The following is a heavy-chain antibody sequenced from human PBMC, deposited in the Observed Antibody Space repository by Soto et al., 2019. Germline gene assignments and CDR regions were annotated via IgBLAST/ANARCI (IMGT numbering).Heavy chain of an antibody. D-gene: IGHD6-13*01. Sequence: QVQLVQSGAEVKKPGSSVKVSCKASGGTFSSYAISWVRQAPGQGLEWMGGIIPIFGTANYAQKFQGRVTITADESTSTAYMELSSLRSEDTAGYYCARQYSSSWYVRGNWFDPWGQGTLVTVSS. CDR1: GGTFSSYA. CDR2: IIPIFGTA. J-gene: IGHJ5*02. V-gene: IGHV1-69*01. CDR3: ARQYSSSWYVRGNWFDP.